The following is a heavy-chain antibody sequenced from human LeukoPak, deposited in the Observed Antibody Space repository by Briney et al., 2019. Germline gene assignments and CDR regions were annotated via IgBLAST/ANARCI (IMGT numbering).Heavy chain of an antibody. CDR1: GGTFSSYA. CDR3: ARDYYGSGKKRDWFDP. CDR2: IIPIFGTA. J-gene: IGHJ5*02. V-gene: IGHV1-69*01. Sequence: GSSVKVSCKASGGTFSSYAISWVRQAPGQGLEWMGGIIPIFGTANYAQKFQGRVTITADESTSTAYMELSSLRSEDTAVYYCARDYYGSGKKRDWFDPWGQGTLVTVSS. D-gene: IGHD3-10*01.